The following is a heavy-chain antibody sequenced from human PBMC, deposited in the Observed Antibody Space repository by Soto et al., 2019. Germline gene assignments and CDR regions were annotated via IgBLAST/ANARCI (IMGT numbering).Heavy chain of an antibody. D-gene: IGHD5-12*01. V-gene: IGHV4-59*01. CDR2: IYYSGST. J-gene: IGHJ5*02. CDR3: ARGPDGWRWLQFHNRFDP. Sequence: QPPAKKLKWIGYIYYSGSTNYNPSLKSRVTISVDTSKNQFSLKLSSVTAADTAVYHCARGPDGWRWLQFHNRFDPWGQRAMVTVSA.